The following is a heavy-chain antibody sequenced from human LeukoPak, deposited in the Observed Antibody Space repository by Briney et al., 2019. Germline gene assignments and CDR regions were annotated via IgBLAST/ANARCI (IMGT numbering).Heavy chain of an antibody. D-gene: IGHD6-6*01. V-gene: IGHV4-39*01. CDR2: IYYSGST. J-gene: IGHJ4*02. Sequence: ETLSLTCTVSGGSISSSYYYWGWIRQPPGKGLEWIGSIYYSGSTYYNPSLKSRVTISVDTSKNQFSLKLSSVTAADTAVYYCASSSRGSSSSDYWGQGTLVTVSS. CDR3: ASSSRGSSSSDY. CDR1: GGSISSSYYY.